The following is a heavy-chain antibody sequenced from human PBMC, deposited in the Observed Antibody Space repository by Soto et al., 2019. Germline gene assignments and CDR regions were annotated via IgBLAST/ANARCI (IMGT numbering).Heavy chain of an antibody. CDR2: MNPNSGNT. J-gene: IGHJ6*02. V-gene: IGHV1-8*01. CDR1: GYTFTSYD. CDR3: ARVMAARPGYYYYGMDV. D-gene: IGHD6-6*01. Sequence: QVQLVQSGAEVKKPGASVKVSCKASGYTFTSYDINWVRQATGQGLEWMGWMNPNSGNTGYAQKFQGRVTMTRNTAISKAYMGLGSLRSEDTAVYYCARVMAARPGYYYYGMDVWGQGTTVTVSS.